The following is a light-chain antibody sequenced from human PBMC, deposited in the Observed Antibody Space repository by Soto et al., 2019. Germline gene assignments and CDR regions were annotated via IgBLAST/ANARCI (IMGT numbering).Light chain of an antibody. CDR2: MVS. Sequence: DIVMTQAPLSSPVTLGQPASLSCRSSQSLVHRDGNTYLNWLHHRPGQPPRLLLYMVSRRFSGVPDRFSGSGAGTDFTLNISRVEPEDVGFYYCMQATQFPQVTVGQGTRLEIK. CDR3: MQATQFPQVT. V-gene: IGKV2-24*01. J-gene: IGKJ5*01. CDR1: QSLVHRDGNTY.